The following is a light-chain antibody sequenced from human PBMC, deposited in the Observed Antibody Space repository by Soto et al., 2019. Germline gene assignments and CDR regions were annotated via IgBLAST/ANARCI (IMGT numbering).Light chain of an antibody. CDR1: QGIRND. Sequence: DIQMTQSPSSLSSSVGDRVTITCRASQGIRNDLAWYQQIPGRAPKRLLYTASNLQSGVPSRFSGSGSGTEFTHTISSLQPEDFATYYCQQHNSYPTTFRRGTRLEIK. V-gene: IGKV1-17*01. J-gene: IGKJ5*01. CDR2: TAS. CDR3: QQHNSYPTT.